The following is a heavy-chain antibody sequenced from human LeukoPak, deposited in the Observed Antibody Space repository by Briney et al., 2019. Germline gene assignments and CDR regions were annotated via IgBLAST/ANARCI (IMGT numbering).Heavy chain of an antibody. CDR3: ASLSPYYDILTGYFRMDV. Sequence: ASVKVSCKASGYTFTSYAVHWVRQAPGQRLEWMGWINAGNGNTKYSQKFQGRVTITRDTSASTAYMELSSLRSEDTAVYYCASLSPYYDILTGYFRMDVWGQGTTVTVSS. CDR2: INAGNGNT. CDR1: GYTFTSYA. J-gene: IGHJ6*02. D-gene: IGHD3-9*01. V-gene: IGHV1-3*01.